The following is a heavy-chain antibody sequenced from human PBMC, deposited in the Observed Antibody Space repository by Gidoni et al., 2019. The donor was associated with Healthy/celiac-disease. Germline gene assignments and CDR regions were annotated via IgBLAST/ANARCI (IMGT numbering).Heavy chain of an antibody. CDR2: ISSSGSTI. J-gene: IGHJ4*02. CDR1: GFTFSSYE. V-gene: IGHV3-48*03. D-gene: IGHD4-17*01. CDR3: STVTTPIDY. Sequence: EVQLVESGGGLVQPGGSLRLSCAASGFTFSSYELNWVRQAPGKGLEWFSYISSSGSTIYYAESVKGRFTISRDNAKNSLYLQMNSLRAEDTAVYYCSTVTTPIDYWGQGTLVTVSS.